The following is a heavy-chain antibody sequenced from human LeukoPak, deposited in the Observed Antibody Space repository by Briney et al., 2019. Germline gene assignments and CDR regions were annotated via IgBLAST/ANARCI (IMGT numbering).Heavy chain of an antibody. Sequence: AGGSLRLSCAASGFTFSNYWMIWVRQAPGKGQEWVANINEDASKKYYVDSVEGRFTISRDDAKNSLYLQMNSLRAEDTAMYYCATSTYSSSPSWGQGTLVTVSS. CDR3: ATSTYSSSPS. CDR2: INEDASKK. J-gene: IGHJ5*02. V-gene: IGHV3-7*01. D-gene: IGHD6-6*01. CDR1: GFTFSNYW.